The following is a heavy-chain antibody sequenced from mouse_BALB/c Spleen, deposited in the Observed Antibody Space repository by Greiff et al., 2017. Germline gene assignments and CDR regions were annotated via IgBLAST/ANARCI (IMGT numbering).Heavy chain of an antibody. Sequence: EVQRVESGGGLVQPGGSRKLSCAASGFTFSSFGMHWVRQAPEKGLEWVAYISSGSSTIYYADTVKGRFTISRDNPKNTLFLQMTSLRSEDTAMYYCALLRSDWYFDVWGAGTTVTVSS. J-gene: IGHJ1*01. CDR1: GFTFSSFG. CDR3: ALLRSDWYFDV. D-gene: IGHD1-1*01. V-gene: IGHV5-17*02. CDR2: ISSGSSTI.